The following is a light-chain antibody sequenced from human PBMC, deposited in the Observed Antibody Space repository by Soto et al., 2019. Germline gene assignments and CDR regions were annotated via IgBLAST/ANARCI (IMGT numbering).Light chain of an antibody. CDR1: QAVNTR. CDR2: LTS. V-gene: IGKV3-11*01. J-gene: IGKJ1*01. CDR3: HQRQSWPRT. Sequence: EIVLTQSPATLSSFPGDRVTLSCRASQAVNTRLAWYQHKPGQAPRLLIYLTSNRAAGIPARFSGSGSETDFTLTISGVEPEDFAVYYCHQRQSWPRTFGQGTKVDIK.